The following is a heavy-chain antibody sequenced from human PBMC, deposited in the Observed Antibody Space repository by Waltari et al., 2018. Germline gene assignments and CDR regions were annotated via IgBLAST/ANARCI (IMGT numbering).Heavy chain of an antibody. V-gene: IGHV4-34*01. J-gene: IGHJ4*01. D-gene: IGHD2-21*01. CDR1: GESFLGYF. CDR2: IHHSGST. Sequence: QVQLHQWGAGQLKPSETLSLTCAVSGESFLGYFWSWIRQSPGKGLEWLGAIHHSGSTNYNTALASRVSLSVDTTKKQFSLRLTSVTAADAAVYYCARYGEVPPNYFFDYWGRGTLVTVSS. CDR3: ARYGEVPPNYFFDY.